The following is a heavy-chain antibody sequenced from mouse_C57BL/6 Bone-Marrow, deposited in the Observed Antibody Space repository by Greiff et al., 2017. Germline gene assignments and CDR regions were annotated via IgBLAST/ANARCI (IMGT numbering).Heavy chain of an antibody. J-gene: IGHJ1*03. CDR1: GYTFTSYW. CDR2: IDPSDSET. Sequence: QVQLQQPGAELVRPGSSVKLSCKASGYTFTSYWMHWVKQRPIQGLEWIGNIDPSDSETHYNQKVKDKATLTVDKSSSTAYMQLSSLTSEDSAVYYCARSQYYGSSGWYFDVWGTGTTVTVSS. D-gene: IGHD1-1*01. CDR3: ARSQYYGSSGWYFDV. V-gene: IGHV1-52*01.